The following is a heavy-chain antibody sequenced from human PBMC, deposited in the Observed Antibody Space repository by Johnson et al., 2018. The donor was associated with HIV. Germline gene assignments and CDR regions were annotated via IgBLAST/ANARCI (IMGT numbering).Heavy chain of an antibody. CDR2: IYSGGST. CDR1: ALTVSSNY. Sequence: VQLVESGGGLIQPGGSLRLSCAASALTVSSNYMSWVRQAPGKGLELVSVIYSGGSTYYADHVEGRFTISRDNSKNTLYLQMNSLRAEDTAVYYCARGRDGYNLDAFDIWGQGTMVTVSS. CDR3: ARGRDGYNLDAFDI. J-gene: IGHJ3*02. V-gene: IGHV3-53*01. D-gene: IGHD5-24*01.